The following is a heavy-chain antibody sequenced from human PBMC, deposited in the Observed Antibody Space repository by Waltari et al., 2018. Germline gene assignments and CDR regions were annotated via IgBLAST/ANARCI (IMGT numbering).Heavy chain of an antibody. CDR2: ISWNSGSI. CDR1: GFTFDDYA. J-gene: IGHJ4*02. V-gene: IGHV3-9*01. D-gene: IGHD6-19*01. CDR3: AKAVAVAGLFDY. Sequence: EVQLVESGGGLVQPGRYLRLSCAASGFTFDDYAMHWVRQAPGKGLEWVSGISWNSGSIGYADSVKGRFTISRDNAKNSLYLQMNSLRAEDTALYYCAKAVAVAGLFDYWGQGTLVTVSS.